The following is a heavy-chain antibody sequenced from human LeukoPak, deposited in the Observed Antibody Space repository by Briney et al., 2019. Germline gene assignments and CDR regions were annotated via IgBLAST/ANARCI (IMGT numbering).Heavy chain of an antibody. CDR1: GYTFSDYY. V-gene: IGHV1-2*02. J-gene: IGHJ4*02. Sequence: ASGTISCKASGYTFSDYYMHWVRQAPGQGLEWVGWINPNSGDTRYAQMFQGRVTMTRDTSINTAYMELRRVRSDDTAVYYCAKSAQYSSAWFTGSFDYWGQGTLVTVSS. CDR2: INPNSGDT. D-gene: IGHD6-13*01. CDR3: AKSAQYSSAWFTGSFDY.